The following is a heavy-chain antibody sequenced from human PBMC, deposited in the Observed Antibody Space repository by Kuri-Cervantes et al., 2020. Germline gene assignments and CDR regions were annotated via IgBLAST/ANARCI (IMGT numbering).Heavy chain of an antibody. D-gene: IGHD3-22*01. CDR2: ISWNSGSI. CDR1: GFNFDDYA. J-gene: IGHJ4*02. Sequence: SLKISCVASGFNFDDYAMHWVRQAPGRGLEWVSGISWNSGSIGYADSVKGRFTISRDNAKNSLYLQMTSLRAEDTAVYYCASSPYDSSGYYPYWGQGTLVTVSS. V-gene: IGHV3-9*01. CDR3: ASSPYDSSGYYPY.